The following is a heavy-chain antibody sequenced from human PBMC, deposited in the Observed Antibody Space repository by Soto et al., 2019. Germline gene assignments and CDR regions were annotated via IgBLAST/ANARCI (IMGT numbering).Heavy chain of an antibody. CDR1: GYTFTSYD. CDR2: MNPNSGNT. J-gene: IGHJ5*02. V-gene: IGHV1-8*01. Sequence: QVQLVQSGAEVKKPGASVKVSCKASGYTFTSYDINWVRQATGQGLEWMGWMNPNSGNTGYAQKFQGRVTMTRNTSLSTAYGEPSSLRSGDPALYSWARGLEWSRSLDPWGQGTLVTVSS. CDR3: ARGLEWSRSLDP. D-gene: IGHD3-3*01.